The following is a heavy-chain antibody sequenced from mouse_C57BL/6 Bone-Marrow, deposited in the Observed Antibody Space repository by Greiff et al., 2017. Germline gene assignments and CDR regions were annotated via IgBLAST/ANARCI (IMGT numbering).Heavy chain of an antibody. CDR1: GYTFTSYW. Sequence: QVQLQQPGAELVKPGASVKLSCKASGYTFTSYWMQWVKQRPGQGLEWIGEIDPADSYTNYNQKFKGKATLTVDTSSSTAYMQLSSLTSEDSAVYCCARMDYYSSGYFDVGGTGTTVTVSS. J-gene: IGHJ1*03. D-gene: IGHD1-1*01. V-gene: IGHV1-50*01. CDR3: ARMDYYSSGYFDV. CDR2: IDPADSYT.